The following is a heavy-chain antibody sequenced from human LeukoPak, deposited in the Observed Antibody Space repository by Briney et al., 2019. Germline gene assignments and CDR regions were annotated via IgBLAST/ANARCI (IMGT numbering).Heavy chain of an antibody. CDR1: GGSFSGYY. D-gene: IGHD6-19*01. CDR3: ATSRYRIAVAGIGY. CDR2: INHSGST. Sequence: SETLSLTCAVYGGSFSGYYWSWICQPPGKGLEWIGEINHSGSTNYNPSLKSRVTISVDTSKNQFSLKLSSVTAADTAVYYCATSRYRIAVAGIGYWGQGTLVTVSS. J-gene: IGHJ4*02. V-gene: IGHV4-34*01.